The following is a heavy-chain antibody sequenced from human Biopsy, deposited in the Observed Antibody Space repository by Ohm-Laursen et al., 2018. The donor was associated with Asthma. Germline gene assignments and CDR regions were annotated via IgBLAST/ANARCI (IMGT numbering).Heavy chain of an antibody. CDR2: ISYDGNHK. CDR3: AKRRGYSGHDNDY. Sequence: SLRLSCTASEFMFRSFGMHWVRQAPGKGLEWVAVISYDGNHKFYEDSVKGRFTISRDNSKNTPYLQMNSLRTEDTAVYYCAKRRGYSGHDNDYWGQGTLVIVSS. J-gene: IGHJ4*02. V-gene: IGHV3-30*18. CDR1: EFMFRSFG. D-gene: IGHD5-12*01.